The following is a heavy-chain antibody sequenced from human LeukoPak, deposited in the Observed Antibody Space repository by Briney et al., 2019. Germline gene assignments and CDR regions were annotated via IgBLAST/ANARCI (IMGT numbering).Heavy chain of an antibody. CDR1: GFIFSNYG. D-gene: IGHD3-10*01. J-gene: IGHJ3*02. V-gene: IGHV3-30*02. CDR2: IWYDGTKT. Sequence: GGSLRLSCAASGFIFSNYGMHWVRQAPAKGLEWVAIIWYDGTKTYYADSVKGRFTISRDNSKNTLCVQMNSLRTEDAAVYYCATDTRYHGLGTYATAAFDMWGQGTMVTVSS. CDR3: ATDTRYHGLGTYATAAFDM.